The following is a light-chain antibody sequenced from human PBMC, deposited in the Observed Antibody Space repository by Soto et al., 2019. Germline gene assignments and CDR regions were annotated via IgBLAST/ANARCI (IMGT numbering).Light chain of an antibody. CDR1: SSDVGAYNY. CDR2: DVS. V-gene: IGLV2-11*01. J-gene: IGLJ1*01. CDR3: CSYADNYSYV. Sequence: QSALTQPRSVSRSPGQSVTISCTGTSSDVGAYNYVSWYQQHPGKAPKLMTYDVSKRPSGVPVRFSGSKSGNTASLTISGLQAEDEADYYCCSYADNYSYVFGTGTKVTVL.